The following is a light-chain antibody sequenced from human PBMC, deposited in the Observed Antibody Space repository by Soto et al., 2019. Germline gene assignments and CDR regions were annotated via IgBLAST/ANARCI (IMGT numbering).Light chain of an antibody. Sequence: EIVLTQSPGTLSLSPGERATLSCRASQSVSSSYLAWYQQKPGQAPRLLIYGASSRATGIPDRFRGSGSGTDFTLTISRLEPEDFAVYYCQQYGSSPPFTSGGGTKVEIK. CDR3: QQYGSSPPFT. V-gene: IGKV3-20*01. CDR2: GAS. J-gene: IGKJ4*01. CDR1: QSVSSSY.